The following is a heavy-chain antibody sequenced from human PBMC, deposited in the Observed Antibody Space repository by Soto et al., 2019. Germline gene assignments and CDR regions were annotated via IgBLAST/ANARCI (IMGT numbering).Heavy chain of an antibody. V-gene: IGHV3-30*02. CDR1: GFAFSTYG. J-gene: IGHJ5*01. CDR3: AKSLILARRVLDS. D-gene: IGHD2-8*01. CDR2: VWSDGNKK. Sequence: PGGSLRLSCTASGFAFSTYGMHWVRQAPGKGLEWLTIVWSDGNKKFYADSVKGRFTISRDNSNNSLYLQMDSLRPEDTAVYYCAKSLILARRVLDSWGQGTLVTVSS.